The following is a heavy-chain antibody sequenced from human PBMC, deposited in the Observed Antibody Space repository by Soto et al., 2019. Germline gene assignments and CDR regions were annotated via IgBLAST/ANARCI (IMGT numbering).Heavy chain of an antibody. Sequence: QVQLVQSGAEVKKPGASVKVSCKASGYTFTSYGIRLVRQAPGQGLEWMGWISAYNGNTNYAQKLQGRVTMTTETSTSTAYMELRSLRSDDTAVYYCARSGEELELGPKWFDPGGQGPWSPSPQ. CDR1: GYTFTSYG. CDR2: ISAYNGNT. J-gene: IGHJ5*02. V-gene: IGHV1-18*01. D-gene: IGHD1-7*01. CDR3: ARSGEELELGPKWFDP.